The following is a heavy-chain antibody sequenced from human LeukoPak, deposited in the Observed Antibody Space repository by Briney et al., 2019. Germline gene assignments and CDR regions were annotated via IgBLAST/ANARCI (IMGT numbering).Heavy chain of an antibody. D-gene: IGHD3-3*01. CDR2: ISYDGSNK. V-gene: IGHV3-30-3*01. J-gene: IGHJ5*02. CDR3: AKDRQYTIFGVVIPLPPFDP. Sequence: PGRSLRLSCAASGFTFSSYAMHWVRQAPGKGLEWVAVISYDGSNKYYADSVKGRFTISRDNSKNTLYLQMNSLRAEDTAVYYCAKDRQYTIFGVVIPLPPFDPWGQGTLVTVSS. CDR1: GFTFSSYA.